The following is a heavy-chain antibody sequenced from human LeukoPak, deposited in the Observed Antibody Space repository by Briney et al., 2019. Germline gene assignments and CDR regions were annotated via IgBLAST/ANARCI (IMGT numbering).Heavy chain of an antibody. V-gene: IGHV1-69*01. D-gene: IGHD3-22*01. CDR2: IIPIFGTA. CDR3: ARDRYYDSSGYLGY. J-gene: IGHJ4*02. CDR1: GGTFSSYA. Sequence: SVKVSCKASGGTFSSYAISWVRQAPGQGLEWMGGIIPIFGTANYAQKFQGRVTITADESTSTAYMELSSLRSEDTAVYYCARDRYYDSSGYLGYWGQGTLVTVSS.